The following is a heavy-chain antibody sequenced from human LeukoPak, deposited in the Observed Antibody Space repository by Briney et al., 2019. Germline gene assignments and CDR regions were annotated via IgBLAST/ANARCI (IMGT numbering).Heavy chain of an antibody. J-gene: IGHJ4*02. CDR1: GFTFSNAW. Sequence: GGSLRLSCAASGFTFSNAWMSWVRQAPGKGLEWVGRIKSKTDGGTTDYAAPVKGRFTISRDDSKNTLYLQMNSLKTEDTAVYYCTTVGRMYYFDSSGNYPFYFHYWGQGTLVTVSS. V-gene: IGHV3-15*01. CDR3: TTVGRMYYFDSSGNYPFYFHY. CDR2: IKSKTDGGTT. D-gene: IGHD3-22*01.